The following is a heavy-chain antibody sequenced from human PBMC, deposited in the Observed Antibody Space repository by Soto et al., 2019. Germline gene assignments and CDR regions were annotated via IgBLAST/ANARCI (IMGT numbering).Heavy chain of an antibody. D-gene: IGHD3-10*01. V-gene: IGHV1-3*05. CDR1: GYTFTSHH. J-gene: IGHJ4*02. CDR2: INAGDGYT. Sequence: QVQFVQSGVEEREPGASVKVTCKTSGYTFTSHHIHWVRQAPGQWLEWMGLINAGDGYTQYSRTFQDRVTFSRDTSAGTAYMEFSGLTYEDTAVYYCARAIGMVALDYWGQGTLVTVSS. CDR3: ARAIGMVALDY.